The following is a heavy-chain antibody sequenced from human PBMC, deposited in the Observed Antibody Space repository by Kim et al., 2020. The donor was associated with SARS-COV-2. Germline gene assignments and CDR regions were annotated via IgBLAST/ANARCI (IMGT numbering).Heavy chain of an antibody. Sequence: GGSLRLSCAASGFTFSSYGMHWVRQAPGKGLEWVAVISYDGSNKYYADSVKGRFTISRDNSKNTLYLQMNSLRAEDTAVYYCAKDLVVPAAMGGGYYYYYGMDVWGQGTTVTVSS. CDR3: AKDLVVPAAMGGGYYYYYGMDV. CDR1: GFTFSSYG. J-gene: IGHJ6*02. V-gene: IGHV3-30*18. D-gene: IGHD2-2*01. CDR2: ISYDGSNK.